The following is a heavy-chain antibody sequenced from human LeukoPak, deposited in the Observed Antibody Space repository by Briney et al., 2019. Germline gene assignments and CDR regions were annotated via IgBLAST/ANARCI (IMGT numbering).Heavy chain of an antibody. Sequence: SVKVSCKASGGTFSSYAISWVRQAPGQGLEWMGRIIPILGIANYAQKFQGRVTITADKSTSTAYVELSSLRSEDTAVYYCAIGDYEVPPLHFDYWGQGTLVTVSS. CDR2: IIPILGIA. J-gene: IGHJ4*02. D-gene: IGHD4-17*01. CDR1: GGTFSSYA. V-gene: IGHV1-69*04. CDR3: AIGDYEVPPLHFDY.